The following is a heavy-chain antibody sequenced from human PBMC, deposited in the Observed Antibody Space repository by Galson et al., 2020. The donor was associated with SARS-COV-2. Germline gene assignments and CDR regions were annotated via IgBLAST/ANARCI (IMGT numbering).Heavy chain of an antibody. J-gene: IGHJ4*02. V-gene: IGHV3-9*01. CDR3: AKDISPWFGIFDY. CDR1: GFTFDDYA. D-gene: IGHD3-10*01. Sequence: GGSLRLSCAASGFTFDDYAMHWVRQAPGKGLEWVSGISWNSGSIGYADSVKGRFTISRDNAKNSLYLQMNSLRAEDTALYYCAKDISPWFGIFDYWGQGTLVTVSS. CDR2: ISWNSGSI.